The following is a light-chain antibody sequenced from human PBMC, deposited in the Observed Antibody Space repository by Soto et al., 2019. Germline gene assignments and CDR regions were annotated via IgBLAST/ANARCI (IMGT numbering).Light chain of an antibody. CDR1: ESIARH. V-gene: IGKV1-39*01. Sequence: DIQMTQSPSSRSASVGDRVTITCRASESIARHLNWYQQKPGKAPKLLIYAASSLHNGVPSRFRGGGSGTDFTLTISNLQPEDVATYYCQQTYSTLSITFGQGTRLEIK. CDR2: AAS. J-gene: IGKJ5*01. CDR3: QQTYSTLSIT.